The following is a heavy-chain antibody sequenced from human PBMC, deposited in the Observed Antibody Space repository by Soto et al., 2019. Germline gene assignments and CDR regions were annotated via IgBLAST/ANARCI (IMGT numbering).Heavy chain of an antibody. CDR2: ISSSSSYI. CDR1: AFTFSSYS. D-gene: IGHD2-2*01. CDR3: AKEARVVPAAINRDAFDI. J-gene: IGHJ3*02. Sequence: EVQLVESGGGLVKPGGSLRLSCAASAFTFSSYSMNWVRQAPGRGLEWVSSISSSSSYIYYAGSVKGRFTISRDNAKNSLYLQMNSLRAEDTAVYYCAKEARVVPAAINRDAFDIWGQGTMVTVSS. V-gene: IGHV3-21*01.